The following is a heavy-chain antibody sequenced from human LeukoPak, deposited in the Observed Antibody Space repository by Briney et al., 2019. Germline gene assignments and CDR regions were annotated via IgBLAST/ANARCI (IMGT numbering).Heavy chain of an antibody. Sequence: GGSLRLSGAASGFTFDDYAMHWVRQAPGKGLEWVSGISWNSGSIGYADSVKGRFTISRDNAKNSLYLQMNSLRAEDTAVYYCAKDRPTWPIDYWGQGTLVTVSS. V-gene: IGHV3-9*01. D-gene: IGHD5-12*01. CDR2: ISWNSGSI. CDR3: AKDRPTWPIDY. J-gene: IGHJ4*02. CDR1: GFTFDDYA.